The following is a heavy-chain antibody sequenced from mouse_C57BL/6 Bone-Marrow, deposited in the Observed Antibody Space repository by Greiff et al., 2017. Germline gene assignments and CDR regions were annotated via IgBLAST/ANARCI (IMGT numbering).Heavy chain of an antibody. CDR1: RFTFSSYA. CDR2: ISDGGSYT. J-gene: IGHJ3*01. V-gene: IGHV5-4*01. Sequence: EVKLVESGGGLVKPGGSLKLSCAASRFTFSSYAMSWVRQTPEKRLEWVATISDGGSYTYYPDNVKGRFTISRDNAKNNLYLQMSHLKSEDTAMYYCARDGGWFAYWGQGTLVTVSA. CDR3: ARDGGWFAY.